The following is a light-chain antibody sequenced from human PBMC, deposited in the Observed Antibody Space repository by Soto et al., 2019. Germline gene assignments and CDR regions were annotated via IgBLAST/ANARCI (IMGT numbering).Light chain of an antibody. CDR1: QSVLYSFNNQNY. J-gene: IGKJ3*01. V-gene: IGKV4-1*01. Sequence: DIVMTQSPDSLAVSLGERATINCKSSQSVLYSFNNQNYLTWYQQKPGQPPKLLIYWASTRESRVPDRFSGRGSGTDFTPTISSLQAEDVAVYYCQQYLSVPFTFGPGTKVDIK. CDR2: WAS. CDR3: QQYLSVPFT.